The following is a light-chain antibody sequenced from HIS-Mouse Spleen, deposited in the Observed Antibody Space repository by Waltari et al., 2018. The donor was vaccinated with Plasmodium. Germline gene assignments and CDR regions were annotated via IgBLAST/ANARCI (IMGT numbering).Light chain of an antibody. CDR1: SSNIGSNT. CDR3: AAWDDSLNGPV. Sequence: QSVLTQPPSASGTPGQRVTIPCSGSSSNIGSNTVNWYQQLPGTAPKVLIYSNKQRPSGVPDRFAGSKSGTSASLAISGLQSEDEADYYCAAWDDSLNGPVFGGGTKLTVL. J-gene: IGLJ2*01. V-gene: IGLV1-44*01. CDR2: SNK.